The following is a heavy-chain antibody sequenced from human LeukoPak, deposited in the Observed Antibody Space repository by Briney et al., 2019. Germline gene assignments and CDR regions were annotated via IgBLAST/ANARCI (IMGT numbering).Heavy chain of an antibody. CDR3: ARGTRNGDIVVVPAARFWFDP. CDR2: INHSGST. V-gene: IGHV4-34*01. CDR1: GGSFSGYY. D-gene: IGHD2-2*01. J-gene: IGHJ5*02. Sequence: SETLSLTCAVYGGSFSGYYWSWIRQPPGKGLEWIGEINHSGSTNYNPSLKSRVTISVDTSKNQFSLKLSSVTAADTAVYYCARGTRNGDIVVVPAARFWFDPWGQGILVTVSS.